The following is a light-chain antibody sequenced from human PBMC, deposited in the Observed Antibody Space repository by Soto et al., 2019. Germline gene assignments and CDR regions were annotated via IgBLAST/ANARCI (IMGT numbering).Light chain of an antibody. V-gene: IGKV3-20*01. CDR2: GAS. J-gene: IGKJ2*01. CDR3: QQYGSSPYT. Sequence: EIVLTQSPGTLSLSPGERATLSCRASQSVSSSSLAWYQQKPGQAPRLLIYGASSRATGIPDRFSGSGSGTDFTLTISRLEPEDFAVYYCQQYGSSPYTCGQGTKLEIK. CDR1: QSVSSSS.